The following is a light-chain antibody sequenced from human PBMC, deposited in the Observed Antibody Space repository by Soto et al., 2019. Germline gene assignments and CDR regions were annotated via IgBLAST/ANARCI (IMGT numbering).Light chain of an antibody. V-gene: IGLV1-44*01. Sequence: QSVLTQPPSASGTPGQRVTISCAGSSSNVGSYSVNWYQQLPGAAPRLLIYTNNHRPSGVPDRFSGSKSGTSASLAISGLQSEDEADYFCASWADSLNGLHVFGTGTKVTV. CDR1: SSNVGSYS. CDR3: ASWADSLNGLHV. CDR2: TNN. J-gene: IGLJ1*01.